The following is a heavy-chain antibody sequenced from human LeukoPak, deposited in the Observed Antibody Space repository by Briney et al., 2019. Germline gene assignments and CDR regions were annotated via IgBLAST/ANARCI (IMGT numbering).Heavy chain of an antibody. V-gene: IGHV3-23*01. Sequence: GGSLRLSCAASGFTFSSYAMSWVRQAPGKGLEWVSAISGSGGSTYYADSVKGRFTISRDNSKNTLYLQMNSLRAEDTAVYYCAKDWMAAAGPHTLFDYWGQGTLVTVSS. CDR1: GFTFSSYA. J-gene: IGHJ4*02. CDR2: ISGSGGST. CDR3: AKDWMAAAGPHTLFDY. D-gene: IGHD6-13*01.